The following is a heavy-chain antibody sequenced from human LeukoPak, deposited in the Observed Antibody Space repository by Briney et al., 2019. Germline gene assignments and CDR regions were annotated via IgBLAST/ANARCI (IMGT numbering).Heavy chain of an antibody. Sequence: GGSLRLSRAASGFSFSNYAMSWVRQAPGKGLEWVSLIIASSGATFYADSVKGRFTISRDNSKNTLYMQMNSLRAEDTALYYCAKGGYDYVEMGYLDYWGQGTLVTVSS. V-gene: IGHV3-23*01. CDR1: GFSFSNYA. D-gene: IGHD5-12*01. CDR3: AKGGYDYVEMGYLDY. J-gene: IGHJ4*02. CDR2: IIASSGAT.